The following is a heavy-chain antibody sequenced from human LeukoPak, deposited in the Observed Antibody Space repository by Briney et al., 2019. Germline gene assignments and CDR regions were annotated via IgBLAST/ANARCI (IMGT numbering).Heavy chain of an antibody. V-gene: IGHV4-61*02. CDR2: NYTSGST. J-gene: IGHJ4*02. Sequence: SETLSLTCTVSGGSISSGTYYWNWIRQPAGKELEWIGRNYTSGSTNYNPSLKSRVTISVDTSKNQFSLKLSSVTAADTAVYYCAREIDIVVVTANRKYFDYWGQGTLVTVSS. CDR3: AREIDIVVVTANRKYFDY. CDR1: GGSISSGTYY. D-gene: IGHD2-21*02.